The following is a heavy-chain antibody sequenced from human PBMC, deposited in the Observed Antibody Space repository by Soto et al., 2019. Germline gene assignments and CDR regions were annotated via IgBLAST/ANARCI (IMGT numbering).Heavy chain of an antibody. CDR3: ARGERFPRLIPFDY. CDR1: GGSISSYY. V-gene: IGHV4-59*01. Sequence: SETLSLTCTVSGGSISSYYWSWIRQPPGKGLEWIGYIYYSGSTNYNPSPKSRVTISVDTSKNQFSLKLSSVTAADTAVYYCARGERFPRLIPFDYWGQGTLVTVSS. CDR2: IYYSGST. D-gene: IGHD1-26*01. J-gene: IGHJ4*02.